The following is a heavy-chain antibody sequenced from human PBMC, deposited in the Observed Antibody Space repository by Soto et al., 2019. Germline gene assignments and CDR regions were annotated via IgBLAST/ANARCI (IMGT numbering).Heavy chain of an antibody. CDR1: GYTFTGYY. CDR2: INPNSGGT. CDR3: ARDSEGSYGYVVYYYYGMDV. J-gene: IGHJ6*02. V-gene: IGHV1-2*02. D-gene: IGHD5-18*01. Sequence: ASVKVSCKASGYTFTGYYMHWVRQAPGQGLEWMGWINPNSGGTNYAQKFQGRVTMTRDTSISTAYMELSRLRSDDTAVYYCARDSEGSYGYVVYYYYGMDVWGQGTTVTVSS.